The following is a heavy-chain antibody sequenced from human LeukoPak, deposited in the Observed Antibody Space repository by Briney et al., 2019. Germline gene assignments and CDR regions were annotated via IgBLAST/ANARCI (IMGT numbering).Heavy chain of an antibody. J-gene: IGHJ4*02. CDR1: GGSISSYY. D-gene: IGHD3-22*01. CDR2: IYYSGST. CDR3: ARVNYDSSGYFFDY. V-gene: IGHV4-59*01. Sequence: SETLSLTCTVSGGSISSYYWSWIRQPPGKGLEWIGYIYYSGSTNYNPSLKSRVTISVDTSKNQFSLKLSSVTAADTAVYYCARVNYDSSGYFFDYWGQGTLVTVSP.